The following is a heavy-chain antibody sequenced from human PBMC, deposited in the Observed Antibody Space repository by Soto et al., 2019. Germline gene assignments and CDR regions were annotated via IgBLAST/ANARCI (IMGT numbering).Heavy chain of an antibody. CDR3: ARGLERDSYYYYAMDV. CDR1: GFTFSSYS. CDR2: ISSSSSTI. V-gene: IGHV3-48*02. J-gene: IGHJ6*02. D-gene: IGHD1-1*01. Sequence: PGGSLRLSCAASGFTFSSYSMNCVRQAPKKGLEWVSYISSSSSTIYYVDSVKGRFTIYRDNAKNSLYLQMNSLREEDTVLFYCARGLERDSYYYYAMDVWGQGTTVPVSS.